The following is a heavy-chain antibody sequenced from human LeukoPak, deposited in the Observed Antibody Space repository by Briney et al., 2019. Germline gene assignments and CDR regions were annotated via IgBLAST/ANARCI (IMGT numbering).Heavy chain of an antibody. J-gene: IGHJ4*02. D-gene: IGHD4-11*01. Sequence: GGSLRLSCAASGFTVSSKYMSWVRQAPGKGLEWVSVIYSGGSTYYADSVKGRFTVSRDNSKNTLYLQMNSLRAEDTAVYYCTTSDINYRPFDNWGQGTLVTVSS. V-gene: IGHV3-66*01. CDR1: GFTVSSKY. CDR3: TTSDINYRPFDN. CDR2: IYSGGST.